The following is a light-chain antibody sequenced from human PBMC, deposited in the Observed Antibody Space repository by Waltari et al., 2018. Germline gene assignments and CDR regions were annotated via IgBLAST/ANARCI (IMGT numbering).Light chain of an antibody. CDR1: QSVSSY. J-gene: IGKJ3*01. V-gene: IGKV3-11*01. CDR2: DAS. Sequence: EIVLTQSPATLSLSPGERATLSCRASQSVSSYLAWYQQKPGQAPSILIFDASNRATGIPARFSGSGSGTDVTLTISSLEPEDFAVYYCQQRSNWPRFTFGPGTKVDIK. CDR3: QQRSNWPRFT.